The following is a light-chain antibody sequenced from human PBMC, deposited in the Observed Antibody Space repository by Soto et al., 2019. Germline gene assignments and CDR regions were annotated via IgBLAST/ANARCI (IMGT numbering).Light chain of an antibody. CDR2: AVS. CDR3: QQYNNWPPT. CDR1: QSARSS. J-gene: IGKJ5*01. Sequence: EVVMTQSPATLSLSAGERATLSCRASQSARSSLGWYQQKPGQPPSLLIYAVSIRATGIPARFNGSGSGTEFTLTISSLQSEDFAVYYCQQYNNWPPTFGQGTRLEIK. V-gene: IGKV3-15*01.